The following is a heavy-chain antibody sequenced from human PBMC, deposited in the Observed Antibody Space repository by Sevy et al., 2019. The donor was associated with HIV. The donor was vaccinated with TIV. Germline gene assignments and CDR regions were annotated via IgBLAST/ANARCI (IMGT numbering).Heavy chain of an antibody. V-gene: IGHV5-51*01. CDR3: ARRDYYGSGPGANFDY. J-gene: IGHJ4*02. Sequence: GESLKISCKGSGYNFTNYWIGWVRQMPGKGLEWMGIIYPGDSDIKYNPSFQDQVTISADKSISTAYLQWSSLKASDSAMYYCARRDYYGSGPGANFDYWGQGTLVTVSS. D-gene: IGHD3-10*01. CDR1: GYNFTNYW. CDR2: IYPGDSDI.